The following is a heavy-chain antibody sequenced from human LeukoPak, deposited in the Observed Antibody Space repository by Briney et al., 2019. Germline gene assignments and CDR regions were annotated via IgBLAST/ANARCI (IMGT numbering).Heavy chain of an antibody. CDR2: IHYTGLT. D-gene: IGHD2-2*01. CDR3: ARVVPDGYSDY. V-gene: IGHV4-59*02. CDR1: GGSVINYY. Sequence: SETLSLTCTISGGSVINYYWSWIRQPPGKGLDWIGYIHYTGLTNYNPSLTNRLTISVDTSKNQFSLKLSSVTAADAAVYFRARVVPDGYSDYWGQGTLVTVSS. J-gene: IGHJ4*02.